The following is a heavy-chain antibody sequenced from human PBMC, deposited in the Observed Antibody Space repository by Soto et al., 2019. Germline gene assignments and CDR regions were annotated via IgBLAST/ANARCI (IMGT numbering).Heavy chain of an antibody. CDR1: GFTFSSYG. V-gene: IGHV3-33*01. CDR3: ARDPGGLLLAGAFDI. D-gene: IGHD1-26*01. J-gene: IGHJ3*02. Sequence: GGSLRLSCAASGFTFSSYGMHWVRQAPGKGLEWVAVIWYDGSNKYYADSVKGRFTISRDNSKNTLYLQMNSLRAEDTAVYYCARDPGGLLLAGAFDIWGQGTMVTVSS. CDR2: IWYDGSNK.